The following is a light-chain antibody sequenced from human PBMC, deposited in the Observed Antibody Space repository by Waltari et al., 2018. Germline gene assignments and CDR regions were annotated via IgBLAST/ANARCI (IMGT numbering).Light chain of an antibody. V-gene: IGLV2-23*01. CDR3: CSYAGRITFVV. Sequence: QSALTQPASVSGSPGQSITISCTGTSSDLGGYNFVSWYQQHPGKAPKVLIYEGTKRPSGISNRFSGSKSGNTASLTISGLQAEDEADYYCCSYAGRITFVVFDGGTKLTVL. J-gene: IGLJ2*01. CDR2: EGT. CDR1: SSDLGGYNF.